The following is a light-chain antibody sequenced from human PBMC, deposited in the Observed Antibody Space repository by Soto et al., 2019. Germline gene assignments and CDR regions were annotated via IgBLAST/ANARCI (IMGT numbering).Light chain of an antibody. CDR1: RSVSSSY. V-gene: IGKV3-20*01. CDR2: GAS. J-gene: IGKJ4*01. CDR3: QQYGSSPLT. Sequence: EIVLTQSPGTLPLSPGERATLSCRASRSVSSSYLAWYQQKPGQAPRLLIYGASSRATGIPDRFSGSGSGTDFTLTISRLEPEDVAVYYCQQYGSSPLTFGGGTKVEIK.